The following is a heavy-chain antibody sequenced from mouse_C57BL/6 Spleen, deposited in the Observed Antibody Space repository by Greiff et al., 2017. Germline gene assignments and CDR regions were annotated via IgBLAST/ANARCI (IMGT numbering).Heavy chain of an antibody. D-gene: IGHD1-1*01. V-gene: IGHV1-5*01. Sequence: VQLKESGTVLARPGASVKMSCKTSGYTFTSYWMNWVKQRPGQGLEWIGAIYPGNSDTSYNQKFKGKAKLTAVTSASTAYMELSSLTNENSAVYYCTRHYYGSSYDAMDYWGQGTSVTVSS. CDR1: GYTFTSYW. CDR3: TRHYYGSSYDAMDY. CDR2: IYPGNSDT. J-gene: IGHJ4*01.